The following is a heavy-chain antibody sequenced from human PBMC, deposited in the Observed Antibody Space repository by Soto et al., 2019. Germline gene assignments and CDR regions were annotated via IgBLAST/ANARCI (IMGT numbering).Heavy chain of an antibody. J-gene: IGHJ5*02. CDR3: IRDPYGST. CDR1: GFTFSTAW. V-gene: IGHV3-15*01. D-gene: IGHD3-10*01. Sequence: GGSLRLSCAASGFTFSTAWMTWVRQAPGRGLEWVARIKTTSDGGTIHYAAPVKGRFTISRDDSKDTLFLQMNSLKIEDTALYYCIRDPYGSTWGQGTRVTVSS. CDR2: IKTTSDGGTI.